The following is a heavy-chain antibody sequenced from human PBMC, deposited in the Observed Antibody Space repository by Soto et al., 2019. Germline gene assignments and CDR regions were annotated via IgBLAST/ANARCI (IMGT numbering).Heavy chain of an antibody. CDR3: ASTYTVEAVDAFDI. Sequence: GGSLRLSCAASGFTFSSYAMHWVRQAPGKGLEWVAVISYGGSIKYYADSVKGRFTISRDNSKNTLYLQMNSLRAEDTAVYYCASTYTVEAVDAFDIWGQGTMVTVS. CDR2: ISYGGSIK. D-gene: IGHD2-15*01. J-gene: IGHJ3*02. V-gene: IGHV3-30-3*01. CDR1: GFTFSSYA.